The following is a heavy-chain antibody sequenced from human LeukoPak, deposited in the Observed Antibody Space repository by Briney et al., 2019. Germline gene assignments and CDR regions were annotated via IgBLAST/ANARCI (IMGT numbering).Heavy chain of an antibody. CDR1: GYTFTSYG. D-gene: IGHD2-15*01. Sequence: ASVKVSCKASGYTFTSYGISWVRQAPGQGLEWMGWISGFNGNAIYAQKLQGRVTMTTDTSTSTAYMELTSLNSDDTAVYYCARDVYCSGGNCYYYFDYWGQGTLVTVSS. CDR3: ARDVYCSGGNCYYYFDY. J-gene: IGHJ4*02. CDR2: ISGFNGNA. V-gene: IGHV1-18*01.